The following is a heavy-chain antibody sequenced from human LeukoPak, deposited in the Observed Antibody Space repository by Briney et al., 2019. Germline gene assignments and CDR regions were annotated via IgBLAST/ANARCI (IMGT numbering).Heavy chain of an antibody. V-gene: IGHV3-66*01. D-gene: IGHD1-26*01. CDR3: AKDRELLNAYYFDY. J-gene: IGHJ4*02. CDR2: IYSGGST. Sequence: GGSLRLSCAASGFTFSSYSMNWVRQAPGKGLEWVSVIYSGGSTYYADSVKGRFTISRDNSKNTLYLQMNSLRAEDTAVYYCAKDRELLNAYYFDYWGQGTLVTVSS. CDR1: GFTFSSYS.